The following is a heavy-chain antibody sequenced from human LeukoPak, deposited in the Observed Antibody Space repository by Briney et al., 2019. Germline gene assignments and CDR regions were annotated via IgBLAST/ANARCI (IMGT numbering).Heavy chain of an antibody. CDR2: INPNSGGT. CDR3: AREKPHYYYDSSGYLPLDY. V-gene: IGHV1-2*02. CDR1: GYTFTGYY. J-gene: IGHJ4*02. D-gene: IGHD3-22*01. Sequence: GASVKVSCKASGYTFTGYYMHWVRQAPGQGLEWMGWINPNSGGTNYAQKFQGRVTMTRDTSISTAYMELSRLRSDDTAVYYCAREKPHYYYDSSGYLPLDYWGQGTLVTVSS.